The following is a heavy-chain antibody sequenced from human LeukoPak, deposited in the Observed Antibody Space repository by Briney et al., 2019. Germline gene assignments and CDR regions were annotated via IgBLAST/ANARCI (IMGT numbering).Heavy chain of an antibody. D-gene: IGHD6-6*01. CDR1: GFTFSESW. J-gene: IGHJ4*02. Sequence: GGSLSLSCATSGFTFSESWMSWFRQAPGKGLEWVAITNQDGSVRFYVDSVKGRFAISRDNAKNSLSLYMNSLRVEDTAVYFCARASRSTSSECWGQGILVTVSS. CDR3: ARASRSTSSEC. CDR2: TNQDGSVR. V-gene: IGHV3-7*01.